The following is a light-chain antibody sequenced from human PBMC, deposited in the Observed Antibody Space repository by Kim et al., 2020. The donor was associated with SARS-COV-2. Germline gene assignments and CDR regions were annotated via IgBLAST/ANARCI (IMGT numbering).Light chain of an antibody. Sequence: EIVMTQSPAALSVSPGERATLSCRATQSVSSNLAWYQQKPGQAPRLVIYGASTRATGIPARISGSGSGAEFTLTISSLQSEDFAVYYCQQYHNWPITFGQGTRLEIK. CDR2: GAS. J-gene: IGKJ5*01. CDR3: QQYHNWPIT. CDR1: QSVSSN. V-gene: IGKV3-15*01.